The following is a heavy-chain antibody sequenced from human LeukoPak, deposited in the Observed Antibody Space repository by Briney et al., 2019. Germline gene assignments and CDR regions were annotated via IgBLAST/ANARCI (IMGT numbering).Heavy chain of an antibody. CDR1: GFTFSSYS. CDR2: ISSSSYI. V-gene: IGHV3-21*01. CDR3: ARVQGGNDENYFDY. D-gene: IGHD2-8*01. J-gene: IGHJ4*02. Sequence: GGSLRLSCAASGFTFSSYSMNWVRQAPGKGLEWFSSISSSSYIYYADSVKGRFTISRDNAKNSLYLQMNSLRAEDTAVYYCARVQGGNDENYFDYWGQGTLVTVSS.